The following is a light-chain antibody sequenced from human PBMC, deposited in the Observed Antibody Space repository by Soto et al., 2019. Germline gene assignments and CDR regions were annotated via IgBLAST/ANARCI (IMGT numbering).Light chain of an antibody. J-gene: IGLJ1*01. CDR2: EVT. V-gene: IGLV2-14*01. CDR1: SSDVGGYDY. CDR3: SSHTSGSTRV. Sequence: QSALTQPASVSGSPGQSIAISCTGTSSDVGGYDYVSWYQQQPDKAPKLMIYEVTQRPSGVSNRFSGSKSGNTASLTISGLQPEDEADYYCSSHTSGSTRVFGTGTKLTVL.